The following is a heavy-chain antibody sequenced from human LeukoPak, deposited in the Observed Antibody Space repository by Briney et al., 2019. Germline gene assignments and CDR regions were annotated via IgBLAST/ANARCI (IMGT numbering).Heavy chain of an antibody. J-gene: IGHJ1*01. V-gene: IGHV4-59*05. Sequence: SETLSLTCTVSGDSITSDYWSWIRQPPGKGLEWIGSIYYSGSTYYNPSLKSRVTISVDTSKNQFSLKLSSVTAADTAVYYCARHSPGHGYFQHWGQGTLVTVSS. CDR1: GDSITSDY. CDR3: ARHSPGHGYFQH. CDR2: IYYSGST.